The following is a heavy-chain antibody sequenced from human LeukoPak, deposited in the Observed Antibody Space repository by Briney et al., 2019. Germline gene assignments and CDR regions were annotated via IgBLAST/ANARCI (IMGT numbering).Heavy chain of an antibody. CDR3: ARTKTEYASDDAFDV. V-gene: IGHV5-51*01. CDR2: IYPGDSDT. CDR1: GYSFTTYW. D-gene: IGHD2/OR15-2a*01. Sequence: GESLKISCTGSGYSFTTYWIGWVRQMPGKGLEWMGIIYPGDSDTRYSPSFQGQVTISADKSITTAYLQWSSLKASDSAMYFCARTKTEYASDDAFDVWGQGTMATVSS. J-gene: IGHJ3*01.